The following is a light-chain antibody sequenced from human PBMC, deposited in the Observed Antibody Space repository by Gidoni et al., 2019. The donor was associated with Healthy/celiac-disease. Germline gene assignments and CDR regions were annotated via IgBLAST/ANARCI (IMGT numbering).Light chain of an antibody. CDR3: QQRSNWPPALT. Sequence: EIVLTQSPATLSLSPGERATLSCRASQSVSSYLAWYQQKPGKAPRLLIFDASNRATGIPARFSCSGSGTDFTLTISSLEPEDFAVYYCQQRSNWPPALTFGGGTKVEIK. CDR1: QSVSSY. J-gene: IGKJ4*01. V-gene: IGKV3-11*01. CDR2: DAS.